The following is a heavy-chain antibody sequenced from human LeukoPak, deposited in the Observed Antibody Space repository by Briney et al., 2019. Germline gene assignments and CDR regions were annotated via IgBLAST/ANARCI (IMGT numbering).Heavy chain of an antibody. CDR3: AKVVGATTRGYFDY. J-gene: IGHJ4*02. Sequence: PGGSLRLSCAASGFTLSSYAMSWVRQAPGKGLEWVSAISGSVGSTYYADSVKGRFTISRDNSKNTLYLQMNSLRAEDTAVYYCAKVVGATTRGYFDYWGQGTMVTVSS. D-gene: IGHD1-26*01. CDR2: ISGSVGST. CDR1: GFTLSSYA. V-gene: IGHV3-23*01.